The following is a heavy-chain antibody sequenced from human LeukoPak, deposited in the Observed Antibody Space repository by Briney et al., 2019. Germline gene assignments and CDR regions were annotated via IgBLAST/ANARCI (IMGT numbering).Heavy chain of an antibody. D-gene: IGHD6-13*01. V-gene: IGHV4-59*01. J-gene: IGHJ4*02. CDR3: ASTRRGAAALDY. Sequence: KPSETLSLTCTVSGGSISSYYWSWIRQPPGKGLEWIGYIYYSGSTNYNPSLKSRVTISVDTSKNQFSLKLSSVTAADTAVYYRASTRRGAAALDYWGQGTLVTVSS. CDR1: GGSISSYY. CDR2: IYYSGST.